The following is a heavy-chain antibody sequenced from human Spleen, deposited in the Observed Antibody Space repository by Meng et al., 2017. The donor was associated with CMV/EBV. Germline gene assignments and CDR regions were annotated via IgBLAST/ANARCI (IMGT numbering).Heavy chain of an antibody. CDR1: GFSFSSEA. J-gene: IGHJ4*02. CDR2: IGTAGDT. V-gene: IGHV3-13*01. D-gene: IGHD6-13*01. CDR3: AKCRSGIAAALNY. Sequence: GESLKISCAASGFSFSSEAMSWVRQATGKGLEWVSAIGTAGDTYYPGSVKGQFTISRENAKNSLYLQMNSLRAGDTAVYYCAKCRSGIAAALNYWGLGTLVTVSS.